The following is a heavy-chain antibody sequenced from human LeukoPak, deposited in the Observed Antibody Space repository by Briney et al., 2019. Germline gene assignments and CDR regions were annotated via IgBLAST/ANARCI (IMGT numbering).Heavy chain of an antibody. V-gene: IGHV4-59*01. CDR2: IYYSGST. CDR1: GGSISSYY. Sequence: SETLSLTCTVSGGSISSYYWSWIRQPPGKGLEWIGYIYYSGSTNYNPSLKSRVTISVDTSKNQFSLKLSSVTAADTAVYYCAREKGYYDSSGYEDLAFDLWGRGTLVTVSS. D-gene: IGHD3-22*01. CDR3: AREKGYYDSSGYEDLAFDL. J-gene: IGHJ2*01.